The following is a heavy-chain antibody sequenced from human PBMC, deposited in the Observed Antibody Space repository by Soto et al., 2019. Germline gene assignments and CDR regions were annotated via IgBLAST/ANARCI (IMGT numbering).Heavy chain of an antibody. Sequence: PSETLSLTCTVSGGSISSSSYYWGWIRQPPGKGLEWIGSIYYSGSTYYNPSLKSRVTISVDTPKNQFSLTLRSVTAADTAMYYCVRHPLGQPLSWFDPWGQGIMVTVSS. V-gene: IGHV4-39*01. J-gene: IGHJ5*02. D-gene: IGHD7-27*01. CDR3: VRHPLGQPLSWFDP. CDR2: IYYSGST. CDR1: GGSISSSSYY.